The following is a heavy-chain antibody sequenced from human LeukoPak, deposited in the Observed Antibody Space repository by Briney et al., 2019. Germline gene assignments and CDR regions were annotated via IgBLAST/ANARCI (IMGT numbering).Heavy chain of an antibody. J-gene: IGHJ4*02. CDR3: ASGTWGPFDY. D-gene: IGHD3-16*01. Sequence: KPSETLSLTCAVYGGSFSGYYWSWIRQPPGKGLEWIGEINHSGSTNYNPSLKSRVTISVDTPKNQFSLKLSSVTAADSAVYYCASGTWGPFDYWGQGTLVTVSS. CDR2: INHSGST. CDR1: GGSFSGYY. V-gene: IGHV4-34*01.